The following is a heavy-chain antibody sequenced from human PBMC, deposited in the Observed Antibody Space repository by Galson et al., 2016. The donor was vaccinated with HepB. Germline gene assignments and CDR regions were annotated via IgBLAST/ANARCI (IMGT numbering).Heavy chain of an antibody. Sequence: SLRLSCAASGFTFSHYAMHWVRQAPGKGLEWVAVISYDGSITYYADSVQGRFTISRDNSKNTVYLQMNSLRADDTALYYCAREPLDSGSYSAIQNLDYWGQGTLVTVSS. CDR3: AREPLDSGSYSAIQNLDY. V-gene: IGHV3-30-3*01. D-gene: IGHD1-26*01. J-gene: IGHJ4*02. CDR2: ISYDGSIT. CDR1: GFTFSHYA.